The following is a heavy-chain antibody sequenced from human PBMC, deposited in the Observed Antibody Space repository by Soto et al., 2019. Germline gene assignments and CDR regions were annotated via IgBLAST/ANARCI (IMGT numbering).Heavy chain of an antibody. D-gene: IGHD1-20*01. V-gene: IGHV6-1*01. CDR3: ARNYLYNTTYHPFDY. Sequence: SQTLSLTCAISGDSVSSNSAAWDWIRQSPSRGLEWLGRTYYRSKWYHDYAVSVKSRMTINPDTSKNQFSLQLNSVTPEDTAVYYCARNYLYNTTYHPFDYWGQGTLVTVSS. J-gene: IGHJ4*02. CDR1: GDSVSSNSAA. CDR2: TYYRSKWYH.